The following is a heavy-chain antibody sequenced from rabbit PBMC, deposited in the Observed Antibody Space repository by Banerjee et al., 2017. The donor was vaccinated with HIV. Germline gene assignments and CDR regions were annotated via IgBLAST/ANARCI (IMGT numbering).Heavy chain of an antibody. V-gene: IGHV1S45*01. CDR2: IYAGSSGST. Sequence: QEQLKVSGGGLVQPGGTLTLTCKASGIHFRRYYYLCWVRQAPGKGLEWIACIYAGSSGSTYYASWAKGRFTGSKTSSTTVTLQMTSLTAADTATYFCANAGSSYSFKLWGPGTLVTV. D-gene: IGHD8-1*01. CDR1: GIHFRRYYY. J-gene: IGHJ4*01. CDR3: ANAGSSYSFKL.